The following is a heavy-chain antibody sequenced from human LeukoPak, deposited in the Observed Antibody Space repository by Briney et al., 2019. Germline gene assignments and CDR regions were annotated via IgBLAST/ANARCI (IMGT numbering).Heavy chain of an antibody. V-gene: IGHV4-39*01. CDR2: IYYSETT. CDR3: ARQRADYYYYYVDV. J-gene: IGHJ6*03. CDR1: AGSINTANYY. Sequence: SATLSLTCTVSAGSINTANYYWGWLREPPGKGLEWIGSIYYSETTYDNPSLKSRVTISIETSKNQFSLRLSSVTASDTAVYYCARQRADYYYYYVDVWGEGTTVAV.